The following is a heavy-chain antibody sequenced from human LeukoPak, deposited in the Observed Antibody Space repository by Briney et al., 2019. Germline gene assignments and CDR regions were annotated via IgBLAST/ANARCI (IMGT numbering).Heavy chain of an antibody. CDR1: GYTFTDYY. Sequence: ASVKVSCKASGYTFTDYYMHWVRQAPGQGFEWMGWINPNSGGTNYAQKFQGRVTMTRDTSISTAYMELSRLRSDDTAVYYCAREYYDYVWGSYKRFDPWGQGTLVTVSS. CDR2: INPNSGGT. J-gene: IGHJ5*02. D-gene: IGHD3-16*01. CDR3: AREYYDYVWGSYKRFDP. V-gene: IGHV1-2*02.